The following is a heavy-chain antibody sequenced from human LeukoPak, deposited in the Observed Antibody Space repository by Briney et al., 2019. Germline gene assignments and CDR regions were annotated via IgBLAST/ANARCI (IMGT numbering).Heavy chain of an antibody. CDR2: MYYTGST. Sequence: SETLSLTCTVSGGSIRSYYWTWIRQPPGKGLEWVGYMYYTGSTKYNPSLKSRVSISVDTSKNQFSLTLTSVTAADTAVYYCAAVVVSGTPYFDYWGQGTLVTVSS. V-gene: IGHV4-59*03. J-gene: IGHJ4*02. CDR1: GGSIRSYY. D-gene: IGHD2-21*02. CDR3: AAVVVSGTPYFDY.